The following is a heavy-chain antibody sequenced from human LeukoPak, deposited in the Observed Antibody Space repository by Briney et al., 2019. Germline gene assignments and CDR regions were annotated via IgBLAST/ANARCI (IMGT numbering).Heavy chain of an antibody. CDR2: IYHSGST. CDR3: ATPGLPGARDDY. V-gene: IGHV4-4*02. J-gene: IGHJ4*02. D-gene: IGHD1-26*01. Sequence: SETLSLTCAVSGGSISSSNWWSWVRPPPGKGLEWIGEIYHSGSTNYNPSLKSRVTISVDKSKNQFSLKLSSVTAADTAVYYCATPGLPGARDDYWGQGTLVTVSS. CDR1: GGSISSSNW.